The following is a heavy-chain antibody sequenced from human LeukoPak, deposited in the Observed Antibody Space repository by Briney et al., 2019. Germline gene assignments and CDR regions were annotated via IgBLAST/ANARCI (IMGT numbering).Heavy chain of an antibody. CDR3: AKDGRSHSSSWYGEFDY. D-gene: IGHD6-13*01. CDR1: GFTFSSNG. V-gene: IGHV3-30*02. CDR2: IRYDGSNK. J-gene: IGHJ4*02. Sequence: GGSLRLSCAASGFTFSSNGMHWVRQAPGKGLEWVAFIRYDGSNKYYADSVKGRFTISRDNSKNTLYLQMNSLRAEDTAVYYCAKDGRSHSSSWYGEFDYWGQGTLVTVSS.